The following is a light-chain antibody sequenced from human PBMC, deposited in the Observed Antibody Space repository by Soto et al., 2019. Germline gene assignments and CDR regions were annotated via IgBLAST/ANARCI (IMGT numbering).Light chain of an antibody. CDR3: CSYAGSRVV. CDR1: SSDVGSYNL. V-gene: IGLV2-23*01. Sequence: QSALTQPASVSGSPGQSITISCTGTSSDVGSYNLVSWYQQHPGKAPKIIIYEGSKRPSGVSNRFSGSKSGNTASLTSSGLQAEDEADYYCCSYAGSRVVFGGGTKLTVL. CDR2: EGS. J-gene: IGLJ2*01.